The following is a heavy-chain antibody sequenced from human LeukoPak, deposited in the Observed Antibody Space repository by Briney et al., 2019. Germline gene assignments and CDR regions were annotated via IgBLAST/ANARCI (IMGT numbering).Heavy chain of an antibody. CDR2: IYYSGST. D-gene: IGHD1-26*01. J-gene: IGHJ4*02. CDR3: ARLGGSYWAAYYFDY. Sequence: LETLSLTCTVSGGSISSYYWSWIRQPPGKGLEWIGYIYYSGSTNYNPSLKSRVTISVDTSKNQFSLKLSSVTAADTAVYYCARLGGSYWAAYYFDYWGQGTLVTVSS. V-gene: IGHV4-59*08. CDR1: GGSISSYY.